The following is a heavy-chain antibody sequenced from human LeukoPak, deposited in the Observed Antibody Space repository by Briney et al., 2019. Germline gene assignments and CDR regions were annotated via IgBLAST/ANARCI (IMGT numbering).Heavy chain of an antibody. J-gene: IGHJ4*02. CDR3: ARLGCSGGSCYWWFYSDY. V-gene: IGHV4-39*01. Sequence: PSETLSLTCTVSGGSISSSSYYWGWIRQPPGKGLEWFGSIYYSGSTYYNPSLKSRVTISVDTSKNQFSLKLSSVTAADTAVYYCARLGCSGGSCYWWFYSDYWGQGTLVTVSS. CDR2: IYYSGST. CDR1: GGSISSSSYY. D-gene: IGHD2-15*01.